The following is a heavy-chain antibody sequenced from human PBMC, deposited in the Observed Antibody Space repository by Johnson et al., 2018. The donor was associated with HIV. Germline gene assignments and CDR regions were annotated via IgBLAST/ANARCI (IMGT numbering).Heavy chain of an antibody. V-gene: IGHV3-30*03. D-gene: IGHD1-26*01. CDR1: GFTFSSYG. CDR2: ISFDGSNK. J-gene: IGHJ3*02. CDR3: ARGEGGTYLPDAFDI. Sequence: QVQLVESGGRVVQPGRSLRLSCATSGFTFSSYGMHWVRQAPGKGLEWVAVISFDGSNKYYGDSVKGRFTISRENSKNTLYLQMNSLRAEDTAVYYCARGEGGTYLPDAFDIWGQGTMVTVSS.